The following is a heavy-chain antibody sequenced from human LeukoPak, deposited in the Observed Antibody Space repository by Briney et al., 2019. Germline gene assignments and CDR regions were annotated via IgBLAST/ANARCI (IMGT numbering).Heavy chain of an antibody. Sequence: GGSLRLSCAASGFTFSSYSTNWVRQAPGKGLEWVSSISSSSSYIYYADSVKGRFTISRDNAKNSLYLQMNSLRAEDTAVYYCAREIRYYDSSGLTSFDYWGQGTLVTVSS. CDR1: GFTFSSYS. V-gene: IGHV3-21*01. D-gene: IGHD3-22*01. CDR2: ISSSSSYI. CDR3: AREIRYYDSSGLTSFDY. J-gene: IGHJ4*02.